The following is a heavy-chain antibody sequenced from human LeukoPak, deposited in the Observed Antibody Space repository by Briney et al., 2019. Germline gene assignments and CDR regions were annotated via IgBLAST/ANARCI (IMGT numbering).Heavy chain of an antibody. CDR3: ARGGGSYTFDY. D-gene: IGHD1-26*01. Sequence: ASVKVSCKASGYTFTSYYMHWVRQAPGQRLEWMGWINAGNGNTKYSQKFQGRVTITRDTSASTAYMELSSLRSEDTAVYYCARGGGSYTFDYWGQGTLVTVSS. V-gene: IGHV1-3*01. CDR2: INAGNGNT. CDR1: GYTFTSYY. J-gene: IGHJ4*02.